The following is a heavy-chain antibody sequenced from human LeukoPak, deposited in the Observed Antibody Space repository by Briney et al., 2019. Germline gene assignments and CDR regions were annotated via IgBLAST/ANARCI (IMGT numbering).Heavy chain of an antibody. CDR3: ARDVYGGQIDY. Sequence: GGSLRLSCEASGFTFSSYAMHWVRQAPGKGLEWVAVISYDGSNKYYADSVKGRFTISRDNSKNTLYLQMNSLRAEDTAVYYCARDVYGGQIDYWGQGTLVTVSS. CDR2: ISYDGSNK. CDR1: GFTFSSYA. J-gene: IGHJ4*02. V-gene: IGHV3-30-3*01. D-gene: IGHD4-23*01.